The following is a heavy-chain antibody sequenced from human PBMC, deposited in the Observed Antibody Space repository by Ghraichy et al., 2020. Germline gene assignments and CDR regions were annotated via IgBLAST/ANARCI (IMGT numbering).Heavy chain of an antibody. CDR1: GFTFSSYS. V-gene: IGHV3-48*02. CDR2: ISSSSSTI. CDR3: ARDRVFGDYDSSGYGY. Sequence: GGSLRLSCAASGFTFSSYSMNWVRQAPGKGLEWVSYISSSSSTIYYADSVKGRFTISRDNAKNSLYLQMNSLRDEDTAVYYCARDRVFGDYDSSGYGYWGQGTLVTVSS. D-gene: IGHD3-22*01. J-gene: IGHJ4*02.